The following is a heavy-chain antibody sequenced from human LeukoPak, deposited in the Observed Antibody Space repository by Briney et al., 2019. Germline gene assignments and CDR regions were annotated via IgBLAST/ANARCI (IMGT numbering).Heavy chain of an antibody. CDR2: INPNSGGT. CDR1: GYTFTGYY. CDR3: ARDRQLGYCSSTSCYGYYYYYGMDV. Sequence: ASVKVSCKASGYTFTGYYMHWVRQAPGQGLEWMGWINPNSGGTNYAQKFQGWVTMTRDTSISTAYMELSRLRSDDTAVYYCARDRQLGYCSSTSCYGYYYYYGMDVWGQGTTVIVSS. J-gene: IGHJ6*02. D-gene: IGHD2-2*01. V-gene: IGHV1-2*04.